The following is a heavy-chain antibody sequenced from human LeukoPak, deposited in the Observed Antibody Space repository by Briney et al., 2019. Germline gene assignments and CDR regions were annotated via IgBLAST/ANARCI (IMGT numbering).Heavy chain of an antibody. V-gene: IGHV4-59*01. CDR1: GASISSSY. J-gene: IGHJ3*02. Sequence: PSGTLSLTCTVSGASISSSYWSWVGQRPGKRLEWIGFIYYSGSTNSNPSLKSRVTISADTSKNQFSLKLSSVTAADTALYYCVRGNYDNRGYSNAFDIWGQGAMVTVSS. D-gene: IGHD3-22*01. CDR2: IYYSGST. CDR3: VRGNYDNRGYSNAFDI.